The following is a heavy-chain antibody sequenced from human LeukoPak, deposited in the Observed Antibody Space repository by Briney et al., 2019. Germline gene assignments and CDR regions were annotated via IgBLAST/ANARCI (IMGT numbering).Heavy chain of an antibody. CDR3: ARGPYYDFWSGYSQHGSFDY. CDR1: GGSISSYY. CDR2: IYYSGST. D-gene: IGHD3-3*01. V-gene: IGHV4-59*12. J-gene: IGHJ4*02. Sequence: PSETLSLTCTVSGGSISSYYWSWIRQPPGKGLEWIGYIYYSGSTNYNPSLKSRVTISVDTSKNQFSLKLSSVTAADTAVYYCARGPYYDFWSGYSQHGSFDYWGQGTLVTASS.